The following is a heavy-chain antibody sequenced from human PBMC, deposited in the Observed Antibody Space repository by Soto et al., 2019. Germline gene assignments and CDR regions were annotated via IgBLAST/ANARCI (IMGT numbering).Heavy chain of an antibody. V-gene: IGHV1-2*02. CDR3: ARASYSSSWSFDY. J-gene: IGHJ4*02. D-gene: IGHD6-13*01. Sequence: ASVKVSCKASGYTFTGYYMHWVRQAPGQGLEWMGWINPNSGGTNYAQKFQGRVTMTRDTSISTAYMELSRLRSDDTAVYYCARASYSSSWSFDYWGQGTLVTVSS. CDR1: GYTFTGYY. CDR2: INPNSGGT.